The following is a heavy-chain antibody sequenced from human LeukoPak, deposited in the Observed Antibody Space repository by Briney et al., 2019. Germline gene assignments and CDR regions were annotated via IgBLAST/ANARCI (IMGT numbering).Heavy chain of an antibody. V-gene: IGHV1-2*02. CDR1: GYTFTGYY. CDR2: INPNSGGT. D-gene: IGHD2-15*01. J-gene: IGHJ5*02. CDR3: ARVSRVVAAMPLGWFDP. Sequence: GASVKVSCKASGYTFTGYYMHWVRQAPGQGLEWMGWINPNSGGTNYAQKFQGRVTMTRDTSISTAYMELSRLRSDDAAMYYCARVSRVVAAMPLGWFDPWGQGTLVTVSS.